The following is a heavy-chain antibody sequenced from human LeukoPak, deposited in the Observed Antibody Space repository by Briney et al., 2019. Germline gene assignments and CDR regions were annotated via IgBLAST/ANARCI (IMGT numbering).Heavy chain of an antibody. CDR3: ARVNSYYFDY. CDR2: ISSSGSTI. J-gene: IGHJ4*02. D-gene: IGHD4-11*01. V-gene: IGHV3-48*03. CDR1: GFTCSSYE. Sequence: PGGSLRLSCAASGFTCSSYEMNWVRQAPGKGLEWVSYISSSGSTIYYADSVKGRFTISRDNAKNSLYLQMNSLRAEDTAVYYCARVNSYYFDYWGQGTLVTVSS.